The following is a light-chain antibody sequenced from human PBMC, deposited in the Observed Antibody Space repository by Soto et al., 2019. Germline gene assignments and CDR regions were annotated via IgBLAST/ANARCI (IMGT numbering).Light chain of an antibody. Sequence: QSALTQPASVSGSPGPSITISCTGTSSDVGGYNYVYWYQQHPGKAPKLMIYEVSNRPSGVSNRFSGSKSGNTASLTISGLQAEDEADYYCSSYTSSSTLVFGTGTKLTVL. CDR3: SSYTSSSTLV. V-gene: IGLV2-14*01. J-gene: IGLJ1*01. CDR1: SSDVGGYNY. CDR2: EVS.